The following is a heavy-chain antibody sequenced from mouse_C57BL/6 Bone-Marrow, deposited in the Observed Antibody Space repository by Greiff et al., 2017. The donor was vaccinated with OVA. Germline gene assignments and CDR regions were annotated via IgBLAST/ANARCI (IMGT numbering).Heavy chain of an antibody. V-gene: IGHV3-6*01. CDR1: GYSITSGYY. CDR3: ARESPRDWYFDV. J-gene: IGHJ1*03. Sequence: DVQLQESGPGLVKPSQSLSLTCSVTGYSITSGYYWNWIRQFPGNKLEWMGYISYDGSNNYNPSLKNRISITRDTSKNQFFLKLNSVTTEDTATYYCARESPRDWYFDVWGTGTTVTVSS. CDR2: ISYDGSN.